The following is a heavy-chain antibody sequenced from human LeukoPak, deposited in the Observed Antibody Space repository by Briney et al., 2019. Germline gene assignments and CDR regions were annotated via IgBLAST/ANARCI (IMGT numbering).Heavy chain of an antibody. CDR2: IKSKTDGGTT. CDR3: TTDLPGYEDIAVAADPFDY. V-gene: IGHV3-15*01. Sequence: GGSLRLSCAASGFTSSSYGMSWVRQAPGKGLEWVGRIKSKTDGGTTDYAAPVKGRFTISRDDSKNTLYLQMNSLKTEDTAVYYCTTDLPGYEDIAVAADPFDYWGQGTLVTVSS. J-gene: IGHJ4*02. D-gene: IGHD6-19*01. CDR1: GFTSSSYG.